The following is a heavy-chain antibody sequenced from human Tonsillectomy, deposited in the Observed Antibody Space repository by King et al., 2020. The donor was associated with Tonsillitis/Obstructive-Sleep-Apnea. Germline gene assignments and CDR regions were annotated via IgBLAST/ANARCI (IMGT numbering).Heavy chain of an antibody. J-gene: IGHJ4*02. CDR3: ARGGTVDWGDY. V-gene: IGHV3-33*01. CDR1: GFTFSSYG. Sequence: QLVQSGGGVVQPGRSLRLSCAASGFTFSSYGMHWVRQAPGKGLEWVAVIWYDGSNKYYADSVKGRFTISRDNSKNTLYLQINSLRAEDTAVYYCARGGTVDWGDYWGQGTLVTVSS. CDR2: IWYDGSNK. D-gene: IGHD3/OR15-3a*01.